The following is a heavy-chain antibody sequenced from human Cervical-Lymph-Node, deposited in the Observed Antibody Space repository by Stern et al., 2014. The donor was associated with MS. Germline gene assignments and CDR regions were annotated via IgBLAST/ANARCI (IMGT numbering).Heavy chain of an antibody. J-gene: IGHJ5*02. V-gene: IGHV1-69*09. CDR1: GGNFSSSFP. D-gene: IGHD2-2*01. Sequence: QVQLVESGAEVKKPGSSVNVSCRASGGNFSSSFPVTRGRRAPGQRLVGMARIIPISGLANYAQKFQSRLTITADKSTSTVYMELTSLTSEDTALYYCARGIVSNRPASTLHNLFDPWGQGTLVTVSP. CDR2: IIPISGLA. CDR3: ARGIVSNRPASTLHNLFDP.